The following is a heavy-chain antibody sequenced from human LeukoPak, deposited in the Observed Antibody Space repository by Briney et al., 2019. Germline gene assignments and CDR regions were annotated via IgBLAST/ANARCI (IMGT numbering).Heavy chain of an antibody. V-gene: IGHV4-61*01. J-gene: IGHJ5*02. CDR3: ARGPAGTRFVWFDP. D-gene: IGHD6-13*01. Sequence: PSETLSLTCTVSGGSVSSGSYYWSWIRQPPGKGLEWIGYIYYSGSTNYNPSLKSRVTISVDTSKNQFSLKLSSVTAADTAVYYCARGPAGTRFVWFDPWGQGTLVTVSS. CDR1: GGSVSSGSYY. CDR2: IYYSGST.